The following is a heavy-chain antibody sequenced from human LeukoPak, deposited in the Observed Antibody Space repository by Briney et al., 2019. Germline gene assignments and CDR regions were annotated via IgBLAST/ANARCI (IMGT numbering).Heavy chain of an antibody. CDR3: AKVLGMILIDAFDI. J-gene: IGHJ3*02. CDR2: ISYDGSNK. V-gene: IGHV3-30*18. D-gene: IGHD3-16*01. Sequence: PGGSLRLSCAASGFTFSSYGMHWVRQAPGKGLEWVAVISYDGSNKYYADSVKGRFTISRDNSKNTLYLQMNSLRAEDTAVYYCAKVLGMILIDAFDIWGQGTMVTVSS. CDR1: GFTFSSYG.